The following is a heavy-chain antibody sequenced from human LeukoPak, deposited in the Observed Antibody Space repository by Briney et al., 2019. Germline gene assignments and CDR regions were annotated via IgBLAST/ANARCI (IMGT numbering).Heavy chain of an antibody. CDR3: ARDRSASYRFDY. J-gene: IGHJ4*02. CDR2: IYTSGST. D-gene: IGHD1-26*01. CDR1: GDSISGYY. Sequence: SEILSLTCSVSGDSISGYYWSWIRQPAGKGLEWIGRIYTSGSTNYNPSLKSRVTMSVDTSKNQFSLNLTSATAADTAVYYCARDRSASYRFDYWGQGTLVTVSS. V-gene: IGHV4-4*07.